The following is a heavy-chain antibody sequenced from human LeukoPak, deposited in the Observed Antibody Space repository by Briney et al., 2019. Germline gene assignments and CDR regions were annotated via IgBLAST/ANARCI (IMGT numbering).Heavy chain of an antibody. Sequence: RASVKVSCKASGGTFSSYAISWVRQAPGQGLEWMGGIIPIFGTANYAQKLQGRVTVTTDTSTSTAYMELRSLRSDDTAVYYCARGLEMGFDPWGQGTLVTVSS. CDR2: IIPIFGTA. J-gene: IGHJ5*02. V-gene: IGHV1-69*05. CDR3: ARGLEMGFDP. D-gene: IGHD1-1*01. CDR1: GGTFSSYA.